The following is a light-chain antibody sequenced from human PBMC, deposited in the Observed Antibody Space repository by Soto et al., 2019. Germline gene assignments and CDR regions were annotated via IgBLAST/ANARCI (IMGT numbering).Light chain of an antibody. J-gene: IGKJ1*01. CDR3: QQYKSYSPT. Sequence: DMLNTKSPEALSASVGDRVTMTCRASRSASDWLAWYQQRPGEAPRMLISKASTLESGVPSRFNVCGSGTHFTLTITSLQPDDSATYYCQQYKSYSPTFDQGTKVDFK. CDR2: KAS. CDR1: RSASDW. V-gene: IGKV1-5*03.